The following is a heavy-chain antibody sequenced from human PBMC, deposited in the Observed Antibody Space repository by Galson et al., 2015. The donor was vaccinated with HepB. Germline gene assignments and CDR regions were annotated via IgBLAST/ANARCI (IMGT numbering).Heavy chain of an antibody. J-gene: IGHJ6*02. CDR2: IYSGGST. CDR3: ARARGYYYGSGSYYGVCGMDV. V-gene: IGHV3-53*01. Sequence: SLRLSCAASGFTVSSNYMSWVRQAPGKGLEWVSVIYSGGSTYYADSVKGRFTISRDNSKNTLYLQMNSLRAEDTAVYYCARARGYYYGSGSYYGVCGMDVWGQGTTVTVSS. CDR1: GFTVSSNY. D-gene: IGHD3-10*01.